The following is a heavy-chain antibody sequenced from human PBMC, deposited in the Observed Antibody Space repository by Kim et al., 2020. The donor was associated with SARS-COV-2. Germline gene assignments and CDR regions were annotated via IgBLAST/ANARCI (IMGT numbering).Heavy chain of an antibody. CDR2: ISYDGSNK. CDR3: ARDTHHTPLLCFGEFYY. V-gene: IGHV3-30*04. CDR1: GFTFSSYA. Sequence: GGSLRLSCAASGFTFSSYAMHWVRQAPGKGLEWVAVISYDGSNKYYADSVKGRFTISRDNSKNTLYLQMNSLRAEDTAVYYCARDTHHTPLLCFGEFYY. J-gene: IGHJ6*01. D-gene: IGHD3-10*01.